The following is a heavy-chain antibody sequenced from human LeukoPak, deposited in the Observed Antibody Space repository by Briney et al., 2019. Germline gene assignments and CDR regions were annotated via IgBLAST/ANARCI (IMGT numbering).Heavy chain of an antibody. CDR3: ARLDYYHFDY. D-gene: IGHD3-22*01. V-gene: IGHV4-59*01. J-gene: IGHJ4*02. CDR2: ISYSGST. Sequence: SETLSLTCTVSGGSISRYYWSWIRQPPGKGLEWIGYISYSGSTKYNPSLMSRVTISVDTSKNQFSLKLSSATAADTAVYYCARLDYYHFDYWGQGTVVTVSS. CDR1: GGSISRYY.